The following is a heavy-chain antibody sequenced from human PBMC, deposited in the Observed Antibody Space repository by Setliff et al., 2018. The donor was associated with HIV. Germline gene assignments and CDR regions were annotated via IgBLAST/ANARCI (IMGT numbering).Heavy chain of an antibody. Sequence: LRLSCAASGFTFRSYAMSWVRQAPGKGLEWVSTITGNSDSTYYADSAKGRFTVSRDISRNTLYLQMNGLRAEDTSVYYCARDPGITTMVNWYFDLWGRGTLVTVSS. J-gene: IGHJ2*01. CDR2: ITGNSDST. CDR1: GFTFRSYA. V-gene: IGHV3-23*01. D-gene: IGHD3-10*01. CDR3: ARDPGITTMVNWYFDL.